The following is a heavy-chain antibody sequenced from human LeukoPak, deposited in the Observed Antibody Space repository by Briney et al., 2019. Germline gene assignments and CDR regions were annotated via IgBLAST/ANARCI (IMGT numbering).Heavy chain of an antibody. CDR2: IIPIFGTA. CDR1: GGTFSSYA. V-gene: IGHV1-69*13. D-gene: IGHD2-15*01. CDR3: AREALKYCSGGSCYSPYYYYGIDV. Sequence: GASVKVSCKASGGTFSSYAISWVRQAPGQGLEWMGGIIPIFGTANYAQKFQGRVTITADESTSTAYMELSSLRSEDTAVYYCAREALKYCSGGSCYSPYYYYGIDVWGQGTTVTVSS. J-gene: IGHJ6*02.